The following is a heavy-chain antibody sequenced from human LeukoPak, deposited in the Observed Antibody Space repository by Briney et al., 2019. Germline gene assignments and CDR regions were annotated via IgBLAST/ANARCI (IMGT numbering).Heavy chain of an antibody. Sequence: SETLSLTCGVYGGSFSDYYWSWIRQPLGKGLEWIGEINHSGSTNYNPSLKSRVTISVDTSKNQFSLKMSSVTAADTAVYYCARGGITVAGTLGYWGQGTLVTVSS. CDR1: GGSFSDYY. CDR3: ARGGITVAGTLGY. V-gene: IGHV4-34*01. D-gene: IGHD6-19*01. CDR2: INHSGST. J-gene: IGHJ4*02.